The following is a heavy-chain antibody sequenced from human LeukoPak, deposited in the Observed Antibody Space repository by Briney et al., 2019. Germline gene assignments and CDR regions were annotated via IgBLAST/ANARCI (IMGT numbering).Heavy chain of an antibody. CDR1: GFTFSNYW. J-gene: IGHJ4*02. CDR3: ARGGCSSTSCYLFDY. D-gene: IGHD2-2*01. CDR2: IKSDGSST. Sequence: GGSLRLSCAASGFTFSNYWMHWVRQAPGKGLVWVSRIKSDGSSTSYADSVKGRFTVSRDNAKNTVYLQMNSLRAEDTAVYYCARGGCSSTSCYLFDYWGQGTLVTVSS. V-gene: IGHV3-74*01.